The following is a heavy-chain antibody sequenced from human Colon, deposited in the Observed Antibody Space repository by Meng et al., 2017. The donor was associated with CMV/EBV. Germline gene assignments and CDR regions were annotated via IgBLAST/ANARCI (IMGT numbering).Heavy chain of an antibody. D-gene: IGHD3-22*01. V-gene: IGHV3-15*01. J-gene: IGHJ4*02. CDR1: GFPFSNAW. CDR3: TTAPSYYYDSSGSYYFDY. Sequence: GESLKISCAASGFPFSNAWMSWVRQAPGKGLEWVGRIKSKTDGGTTDYAAPVKGRFTISRDDSKNTLYLQMNSLKTEDTAVYYCTTAPSYYYDSSGSYYFDYWGQGTLVTVSS. CDR2: IKSKTDGGTT.